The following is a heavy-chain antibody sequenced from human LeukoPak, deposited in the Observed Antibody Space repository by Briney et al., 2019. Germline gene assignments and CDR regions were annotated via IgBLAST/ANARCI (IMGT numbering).Heavy chain of an antibody. CDR2: ISSGGGST. Sequence: GGSLRLSCAASGFTFSSYAMSWVRQAPGKGLEWVSAISSGGGSTYYADPVKGRFTLSRDNSQNTVYLQMNSLGAEDTAVYYCARESPFFDYWGQGTLVTASS. V-gene: IGHV3-23*01. J-gene: IGHJ4*02. CDR3: ARESPFFDY. CDR1: GFTFSSYA.